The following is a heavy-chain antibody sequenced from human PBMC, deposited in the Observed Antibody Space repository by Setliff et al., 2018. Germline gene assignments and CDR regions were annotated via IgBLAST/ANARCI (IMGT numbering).Heavy chain of an antibody. J-gene: IGHJ4*02. CDR3: ARGRNIAARLLDS. Sequence: SETLSLTCAAYGGTFSDYHWTWIRQSPEKGLEWIGEINHRGSTNYNPSLKSRVTISIDTSKDQFSLTLISMTAADTAVYYCARGRNIAARLLDSWGQGTLVTVSS. D-gene: IGHD6-6*01. CDR2: INHRGST. CDR1: GGTFSDYH. V-gene: IGHV4-34*01.